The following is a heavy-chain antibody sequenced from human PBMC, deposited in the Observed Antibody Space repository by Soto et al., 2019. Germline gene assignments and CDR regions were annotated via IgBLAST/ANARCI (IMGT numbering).Heavy chain of an antibody. V-gene: IGHV1-18*04. CDR2: ISAYNDNT. J-gene: IGHJ3*02. Sequence: ASVKVSCKASGYTFTNYGISWVRQAPGQGLEWMGWISAYNDNTNYAQKFQDRVTITTDTSTSIAYMELRSLRSDETAVYYCARRSVGGSHDSFDIWGQGTMVTVSS. CDR3: ARRSVGGSHDSFDI. D-gene: IGHD2-15*01. CDR1: GYTFTNYG.